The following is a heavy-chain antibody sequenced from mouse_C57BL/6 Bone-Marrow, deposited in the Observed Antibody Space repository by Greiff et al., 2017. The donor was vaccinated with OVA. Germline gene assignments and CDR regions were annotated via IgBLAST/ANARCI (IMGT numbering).Heavy chain of an antibody. CDR2: ISNGGGST. D-gene: IGHD1-1*01. V-gene: IGHV5-12*01. Sequence: EVKVEESGGGLVQPGGSLKLSCAASGFTFSDYYMYWVRQTPEKRLEWVAYISNGGGSTYYPDTVKGRFTISRDNAKNTLYLQMSRLKSEDTAMYYCARGYYGWYFDVWGTGTTVTVSS. CDR3: ARGYYGWYFDV. J-gene: IGHJ1*03. CDR1: GFTFSDYY.